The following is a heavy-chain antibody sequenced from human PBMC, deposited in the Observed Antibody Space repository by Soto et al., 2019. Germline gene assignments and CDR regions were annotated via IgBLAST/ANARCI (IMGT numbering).Heavy chain of an antibody. J-gene: IGHJ5*02. CDR1: RCAITSDY. D-gene: IGHD3-3*01. Sequence: PSETLSLKCIFSRCAITSDYWTWIRHPAGTGLEWIWRIYSNWGTRENPSLQSRISIELDTSKNQFSLTLAYVTDADTAGYSCARGQRFPDWFDPWGQGTLVTVSS. CDR2: IYSNWGT. V-gene: IGHV4-4*07. CDR3: ARGQRFPDWFDP.